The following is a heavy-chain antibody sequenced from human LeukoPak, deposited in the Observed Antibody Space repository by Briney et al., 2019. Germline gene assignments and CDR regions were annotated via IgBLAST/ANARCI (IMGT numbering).Heavy chain of an antibody. D-gene: IGHD4-17*01. CDR3: ARPHYGDFGDDAFDI. Sequence: NPGGSLRLSCAASGFTFSSYSMNWVRQAPGKGLEWVSSISSSSSYIYYADSVKGRFTISRDNAENSLYLQMNSLRAEDTAVYYCARPHYGDFGDDAFDIWGQGTMVTVPS. CDR1: GFTFSSYS. J-gene: IGHJ3*02. CDR2: ISSSSSYI. V-gene: IGHV3-21*01.